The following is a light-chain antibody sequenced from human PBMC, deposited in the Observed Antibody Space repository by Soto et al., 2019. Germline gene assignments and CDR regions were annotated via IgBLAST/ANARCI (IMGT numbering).Light chain of an antibody. J-gene: IGLJ2*01. CDR2: RNN. CDR3: AAWDDSLSGLV. CDR1: SSNIGSNY. Sequence: QSVLTQPPSASGTPGQRVTISCSGSSSNIGSNYVYWYQQLPGTYPKLLIYRNNQRPSGVPDRFSGSKSGTSASLAISGLRSEDEADYYCAAWDDSLSGLVFGGGTKVTVL. V-gene: IGLV1-47*01.